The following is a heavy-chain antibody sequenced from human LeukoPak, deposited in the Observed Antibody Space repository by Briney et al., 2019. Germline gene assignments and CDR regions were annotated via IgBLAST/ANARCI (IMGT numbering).Heavy chain of an antibody. CDR3: AKDDAWLRFGE. Sequence: GGSLRLSCAASGFTLSSYAMSWVRQGPGKGLEWVSAISVSGNTYHADSVKGRFTISRDSSKNTLYPQMNSLRAGDAAVYYCAKDDAWLRFGEWSQGTLVTVSS. V-gene: IGHV3-23*01. D-gene: IGHD3-10*01. CDR1: GFTLSSYA. J-gene: IGHJ4*02. CDR2: ISVSGNT.